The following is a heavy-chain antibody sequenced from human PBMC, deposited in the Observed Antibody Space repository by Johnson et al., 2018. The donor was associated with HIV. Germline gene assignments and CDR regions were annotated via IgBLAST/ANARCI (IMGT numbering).Heavy chain of an antibody. Sequence: VQVVESGGGVVQPGRSLRLSCAASRFTFSSYAMHWVRQAPGKGLEWVAVISYDGSKKYYADSVKGRFTISRDNCKNTLYLQMNSLRAEDTAVYYCARDSGYEDHDGFDIWGQGTMVTVSS. V-gene: IGHV3-30*04. J-gene: IGHJ3*02. D-gene: IGHD5-12*01. CDR1: RFTFSSYA. CDR2: ISYDGSKK. CDR3: ARDSGYEDHDGFDI.